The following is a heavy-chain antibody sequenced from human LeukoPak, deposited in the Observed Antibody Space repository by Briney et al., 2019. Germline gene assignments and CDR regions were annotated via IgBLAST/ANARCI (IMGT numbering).Heavy chain of an antibody. V-gene: IGHV4-38-2*02. J-gene: IGHJ5*02. D-gene: IGHD2-2*01. CDR2: IFHSGAT. CDR1: GYPISGGHY. Sequence: PSETLSLICAVSGYPISGGHYWGWIRQPPRKGLEWSGSIFHSGATYYNPSLKTRVTMSVDKSKNQFSLSLASVTAADTAIYYCARDQPAARRWFDPWGQGTLVTVSS. CDR3: ARDQPAARRWFDP.